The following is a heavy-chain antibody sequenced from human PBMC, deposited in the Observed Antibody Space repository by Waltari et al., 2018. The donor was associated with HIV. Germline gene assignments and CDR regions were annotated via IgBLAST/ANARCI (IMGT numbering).Heavy chain of an antibody. Sequence: QVQLVQSGAEVKKPGASVKVSCKASGYTFTSYAMHWVPQAPGQRLEWMGWINAGNGNTKYSQKFQGRVTITRDTSASTAYMELSSLRSEDTAVYYCARDPDDNANYGMDVWGQGTTVTVSS. J-gene: IGHJ6*02. CDR1: GYTFTSYA. CDR3: ARDPDDNANYGMDV. CDR2: INAGNGNT. D-gene: IGHD2-8*01. V-gene: IGHV1-3*01.